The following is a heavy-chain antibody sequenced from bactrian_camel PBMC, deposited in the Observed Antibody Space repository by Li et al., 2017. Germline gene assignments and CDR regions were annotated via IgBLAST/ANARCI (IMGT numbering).Heavy chain of an antibody. CDR2: INSGSGST. CDR1: GFTFSIYA. J-gene: IGHJ4*01. V-gene: IGHV3S31*01. CDR3: VTGPMTWPPLREYAD. Sequence: VQLVESGGGSVQTGGSLRLSCAASGFTFSIYAMSWVRQAPGKGLEWVSIINSGSGSTYYADSVKGRFTITRDNAKNTLYLQMDSLQPEDTAVYYCVTGPMTWPPLREYADWGQGTQVTVS. D-gene: IGHD1*01.